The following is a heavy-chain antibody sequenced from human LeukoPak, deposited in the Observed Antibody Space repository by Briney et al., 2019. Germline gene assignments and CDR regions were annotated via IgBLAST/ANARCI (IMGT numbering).Heavy chain of an antibody. CDR1: GFTVTSCG. CDR2: LWHDGSLQ. J-gene: IGHJ4*02. CDR3: AKGTYGRSGDYRTYFDT. Sequence: GGSLRLSCAASGFTVTSCGIHWVRQAPGKGLEWVSLLWHDGSLQYYANSVEGRFTVSRDTSKNTVYLQMDNLRAEDTAVYYCAKGTYGRSGDYRTYFDTWGQGTLVIVSS. D-gene: IGHD3-22*01. V-gene: IGHV3-33*06.